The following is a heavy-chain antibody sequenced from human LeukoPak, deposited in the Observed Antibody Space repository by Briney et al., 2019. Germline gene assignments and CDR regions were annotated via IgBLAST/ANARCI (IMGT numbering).Heavy chain of an antibody. CDR2: IIPILGIA. CDR3: AVPSSSWYGIFDY. CDR1: GYTFTSHG. V-gene: IGHV1-69*04. Sequence: SVKLSCKASGYTFTSHGISWVRQAPGQGLEWMGRIIPILGIANYAQKFQGRVTITADKSTSTAYMELSSLRSEDTAVYYCAVPSSSWYGIFDYWGQGTLLSVSS. D-gene: IGHD6-13*01. J-gene: IGHJ4*02.